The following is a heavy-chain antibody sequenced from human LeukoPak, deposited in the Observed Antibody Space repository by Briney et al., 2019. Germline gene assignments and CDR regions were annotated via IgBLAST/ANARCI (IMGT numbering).Heavy chain of an antibody. J-gene: IGHJ4*02. CDR3: AKDHGAAAAHYIPGY. V-gene: IGHV3-30*02. D-gene: IGHD6-13*01. Sequence: GGSLRLSCAASGFTFSSYGMHRVRQAPGKGLEWVAFTRYDGSNKYYADSVRGRFTISRDNSKNTLYLQMNSLRAEDTAVYYCAKDHGAAAAHYIPGYWGQGTLVTVSS. CDR2: TRYDGSNK. CDR1: GFTFSSYG.